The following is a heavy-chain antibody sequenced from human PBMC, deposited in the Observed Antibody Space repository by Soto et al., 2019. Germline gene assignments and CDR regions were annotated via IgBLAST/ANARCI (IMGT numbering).Heavy chain of an antibody. J-gene: IGHJ5*02. D-gene: IGHD6-13*01. CDR3: ARGRRATGAQNWFDP. Sequence: QVQLQQWGAGLLKPSETLSLTCAVYNGSFSAYFWTWIRQPPGKGLEWIGEIRHTGSTNYNPSLRSRVTRSVDTSKNQFSLRLSSVTAADTAVYFCARGRRATGAQNWFDPWGQGTLVTVSS. CDR1: NGSFSAYF. CDR2: IRHTGST. V-gene: IGHV4-34*01.